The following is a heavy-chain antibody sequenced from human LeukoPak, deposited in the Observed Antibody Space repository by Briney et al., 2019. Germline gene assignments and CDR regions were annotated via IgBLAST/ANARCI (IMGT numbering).Heavy chain of an antibody. V-gene: IGHV3-11*01. CDR1: GFTFSDYY. CDR3: ARDGNSHCSASSCYSGYYYYGMDV. D-gene: IGHD2-15*01. J-gene: IGHJ6*02. CDR2: SSSSGSTI. Sequence: GGSLRLSCAASGFTFSDYYMSWIRQAPGKGLEWVSYSSSSGSTIYYADSVKGRFTISRDNAKNSVYLQMNSLRAEDTAVYYCARDGNSHCSASSCYSGYYYYGMDVWGQGTTVTVPS.